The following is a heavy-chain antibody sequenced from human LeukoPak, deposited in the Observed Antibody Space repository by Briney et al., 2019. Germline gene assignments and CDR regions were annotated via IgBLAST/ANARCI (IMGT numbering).Heavy chain of an antibody. V-gene: IGHV4-34*01. J-gene: IGHJ5*02. Sequence: SETLSLTCAVYGGSLSGYYWSWIRQPPGKGLEWIGEINHSGSTNYNPSLKGRVTISVDTSKNQFSLKLSSVTAADTAVYYCARAQGIFGVATNWFDPWGQGTLVTVSS. CDR3: ARAQGIFGVATNWFDP. CDR1: GGSLSGYY. D-gene: IGHD3-3*01. CDR2: INHSGST.